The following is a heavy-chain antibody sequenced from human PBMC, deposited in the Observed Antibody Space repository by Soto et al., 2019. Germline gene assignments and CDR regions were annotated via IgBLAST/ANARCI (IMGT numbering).Heavy chain of an antibody. Sequence: PSETLSLTCSVSGGSISSRSYSWGWIRQPPGKGLEWIVTIYYSGSSNYDPSLKSRVTISVDTSKNQFSLRLSSVTAADTAVYYYDSGGYYLRDAFDIWGQGTMVTVSS. CDR3: DSGGYYLRDAFDI. CDR2: IYYSGSS. V-gene: IGHV4-39*03. CDR1: GGSISSRSYS. J-gene: IGHJ3*02. D-gene: IGHD3-22*01.